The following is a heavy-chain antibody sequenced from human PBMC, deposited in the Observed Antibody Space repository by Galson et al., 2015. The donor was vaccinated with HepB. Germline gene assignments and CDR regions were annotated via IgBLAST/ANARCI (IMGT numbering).Heavy chain of an antibody. CDR2: ISYEGGSK. CDR3: GRVGTITRGINY. CDR1: GFTFTNYA. D-gene: IGHD7-27*01. V-gene: IGHV3-30-3*01. Sequence: SLRLSCAASGFTFTNYAMHWVRQAPGKGLEWVAFISYEGGSKYYTDSLKGRITISRDKSKNTMYRHMNSLRVEDTAVYYCGRVGTITRGINYWGQGTLVTVSS. J-gene: IGHJ4*02.